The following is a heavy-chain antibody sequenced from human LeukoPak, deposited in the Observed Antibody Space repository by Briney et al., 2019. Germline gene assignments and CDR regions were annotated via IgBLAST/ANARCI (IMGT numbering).Heavy chain of an antibody. Sequence: PSETLSLTCTVSGGSISSYYWSWIRQPPGKGLEWIGYIYYSGSTNYNPSLKSRVTISVDTSKNQFSLKLSSVTAADTAVYYCARAGYCSSTSCWAWFDPWGQGTLVTVSS. CDR1: GGSISSYY. V-gene: IGHV4-59*08. CDR3: ARAGYCSSTSCWAWFDP. J-gene: IGHJ5*02. D-gene: IGHD2-2*01. CDR2: IYYSGST.